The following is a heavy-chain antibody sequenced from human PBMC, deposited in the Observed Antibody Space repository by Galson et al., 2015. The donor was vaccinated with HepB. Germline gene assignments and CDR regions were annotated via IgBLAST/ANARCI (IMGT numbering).Heavy chain of an antibody. D-gene: IGHD1-26*01. Sequence: SLRLSCAASGFTFSSYGMHWVRQAPGKGLEWVAVISYDGSNKYYADSVKGRFTISRDNSKNTLYLQMNSLRAEDTAVYYCARDSVVLSYYWELDYWGQGTLVTVSS. CDR2: ISYDGSNK. CDR3: ARDSVVLSYYWELDY. J-gene: IGHJ4*02. CDR1: GFTFSSYG. V-gene: IGHV3-30*19.